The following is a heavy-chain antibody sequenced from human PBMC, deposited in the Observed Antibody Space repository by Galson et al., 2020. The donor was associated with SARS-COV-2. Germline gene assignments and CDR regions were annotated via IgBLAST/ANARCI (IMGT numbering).Heavy chain of an antibody. CDR3: ARWRGQQSEFDY. J-gene: IGHJ4*02. CDR1: GITFSDYY. D-gene: IGHD3-3*01. V-gene: IGHV3-11*01. CDR2: IGTSDSMI. Sequence: GESLKISCTASGITFSDYYMSWLHQAPGKGLDWISYIGTSDSMIYYGDSVKGRFTISRDNAKNSLYRQMNSLTAEDTAVYYCARWRGQQSEFDYWGQGALVTVSS.